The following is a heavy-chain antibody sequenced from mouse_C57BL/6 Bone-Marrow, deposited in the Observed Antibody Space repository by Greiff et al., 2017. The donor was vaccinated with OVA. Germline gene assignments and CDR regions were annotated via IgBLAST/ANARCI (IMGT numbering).Heavy chain of an antibody. V-gene: IGHV1-66*01. J-gene: IGHJ2*01. Sequence: QVQLKESGPELVKPGASVKISCKASGYSFTSYYIHWVKQRPGQGLEWIGWIYPGSGNTKYNEKFKGKATLTADTSSSTAYMQLSSLTSEDSAVYYCAREKDDYDNFDYWGQGTTLTVSS. CDR3: AREKDDYDNFDY. CDR1: GYSFTSYY. D-gene: IGHD2-4*01. CDR2: IYPGSGNT.